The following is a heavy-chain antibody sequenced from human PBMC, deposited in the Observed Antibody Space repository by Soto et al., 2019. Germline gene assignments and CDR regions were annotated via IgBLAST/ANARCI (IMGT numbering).Heavy chain of an antibody. D-gene: IGHD6-19*01. CDR1: GFTFSSYE. Sequence: EVQLVESGGGLVQPGGSLRLSCAASGFTFSSYEMNWVRQAPGKGLEWVSYISSSGSTIYYADSVKGRFTISRDNAKNSLYLQMNSLRAEATAVYYCATVHSSGWDLPLLPDYWGQGTLVTVSS. J-gene: IGHJ4*02. V-gene: IGHV3-48*03. CDR3: ATVHSSGWDLPLLPDY. CDR2: ISSSGSTI.